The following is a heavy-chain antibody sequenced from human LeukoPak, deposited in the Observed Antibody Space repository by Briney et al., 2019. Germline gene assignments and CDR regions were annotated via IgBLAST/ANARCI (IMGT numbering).Heavy chain of an antibody. V-gene: IGHV3-23*01. J-gene: IGHJ4*02. CDR3: AKRGVVIRVILVGFHKEAYYFDS. D-gene: IGHD3-22*01. CDR2: LSDSGGST. Sequence: GGSLRHSYAVSGLTLNNHGMTWVRQAPGKGLEWVAGLSDSGGSTNYADSVKGRYTISRDNAKNTLYLQMNSLRSEDTAVYFCAKRGVVIRVILVGFHKEAYYFDSWGQGVLVTVSS. CDR1: GLTLNNHG.